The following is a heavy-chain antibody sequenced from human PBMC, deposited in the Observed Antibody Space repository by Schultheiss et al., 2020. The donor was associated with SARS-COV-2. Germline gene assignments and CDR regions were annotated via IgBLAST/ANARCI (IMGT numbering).Heavy chain of an antibody. CDR2: MNPNSGNT. J-gene: IGHJ5*02. CDR3: ARDPPLVEMAPDFWFDP. V-gene: IGHV1-8*02. D-gene: IGHD5-24*01. CDR1: GYTFTGYD. Sequence: ASVKVSCKASGYTFTGYDINWVRQATGQGLEWMGWMNPNSGNTGYAQKFQGRLTVTTDTSTTTVYMELRNLRSDDTAVYYCARDPPLVEMAPDFWFDPWGQGTLVTVSS.